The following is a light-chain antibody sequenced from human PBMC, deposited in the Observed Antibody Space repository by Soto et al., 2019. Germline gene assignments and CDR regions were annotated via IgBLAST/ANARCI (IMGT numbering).Light chain of an antibody. Sequence: QSVLTQPPSVSGAPGQTVIISCTGTSSNIGAGYDVHWYQQLPGTAPKLLIYGNTKRPSGVPDRFSGSKSGTSASLAITGLRAEDEADYYCQSNDISLRMFGGGTKLTVL. CDR2: GNT. J-gene: IGLJ3*02. CDR1: SSNIGAGYD. V-gene: IGLV1-40*01. CDR3: QSNDISLRM.